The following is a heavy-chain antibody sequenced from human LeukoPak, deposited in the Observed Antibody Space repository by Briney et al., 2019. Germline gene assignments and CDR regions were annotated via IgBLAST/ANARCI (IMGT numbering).Heavy chain of an antibody. CDR1: GGSFSGYY. J-gene: IGHJ4*02. Sequence: KSSETLSLTCAVYGGSFSGYYWSWIRQPPGKGLEWIGYIYHSGSTYYNPSLKSRVTISVDRSKNQFSLKLSSVTAADTAVYYCARAEDTAMANFDYWGQGTLVTVSS. CDR3: ARAEDTAMANFDY. V-gene: IGHV4-30-2*01. CDR2: IYHSGST. D-gene: IGHD5-18*01.